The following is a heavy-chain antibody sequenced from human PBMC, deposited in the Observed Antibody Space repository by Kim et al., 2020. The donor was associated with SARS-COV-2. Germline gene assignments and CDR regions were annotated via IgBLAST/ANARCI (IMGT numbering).Heavy chain of an antibody. Sequence: SETLSLTCTVSGGSISSSYWSWIRQPAGKGLEWIGRIYTSGSTSYNPSLKSRVTMSVDTSKNQFSLKLSSVTAADTAVYYCARTAIYYYDSSGYQYYFDYWGQGTLVTVSS. V-gene: IGHV4-4*07. J-gene: IGHJ4*02. CDR1: GGSISSSY. D-gene: IGHD3-22*01. CDR3: ARTAIYYYDSSGYQYYFDY. CDR2: IYTSGST.